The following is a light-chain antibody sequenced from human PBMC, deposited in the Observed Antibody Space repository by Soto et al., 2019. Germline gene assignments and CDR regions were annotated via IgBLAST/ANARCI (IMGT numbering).Light chain of an antibody. CDR1: QSVSSY. Sequence: EIVLTQSPATLSLSPGERATLSCRASQSVSSYLAWYQQKPGQAPRLLIYDASNRATGIPARFSGSGSGTDFTLTMSSLEPEAFAVYYCQQRSNWPRYTFGQGTKLEIK. J-gene: IGKJ2*01. CDR2: DAS. CDR3: QQRSNWPRYT. V-gene: IGKV3-11*01.